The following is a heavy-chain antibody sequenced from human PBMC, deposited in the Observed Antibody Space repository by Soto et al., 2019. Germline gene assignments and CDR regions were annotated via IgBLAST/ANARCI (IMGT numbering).Heavy chain of an antibody. CDR1: GGSITNYY. CDR2: ISYSGST. CDR3: ATMGTPATGLYYFDY. J-gene: IGHJ4*02. Sequence: SETLSLTCTVSGGSITNYYWSWIRQPPGKGLEWIGFISYSGSTYYNASLKSRVTISVDMSKNQFSLSLNSVTAAETAVYYCATMGTPATGLYYFDYWGQGTLVTVSS. D-gene: IGHD1-7*01. V-gene: IGHV4-30-4*01.